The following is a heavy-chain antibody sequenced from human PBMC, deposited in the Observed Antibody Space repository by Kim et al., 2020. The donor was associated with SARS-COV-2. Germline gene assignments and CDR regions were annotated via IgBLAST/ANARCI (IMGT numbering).Heavy chain of an antibody. CDR1: GFTFSSYS. CDR2: ISSSSSYI. CDR3: ASSAQYFGVVIFEAFGMDV. J-gene: IGHJ6*02. V-gene: IGHV3-21*01. Sequence: GGSLRLSCAASGFTFSSYSMNWVRQAPGKGLEWVSSISSSSSYIYYADSVKGRFTISRDNAKNSLYLQMNSLRAEDTAVYYCASSAQYFGVVIFEAFGMDVWGQGTTVTVSS. D-gene: IGHD3-3*01.